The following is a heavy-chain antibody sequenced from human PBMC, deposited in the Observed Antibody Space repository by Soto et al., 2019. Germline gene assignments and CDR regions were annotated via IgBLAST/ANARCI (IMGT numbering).Heavy chain of an antibody. Sequence: QVQLVQSGAEVKKPGSSVKVSCKASGGTFSSYAISWVRQAPGQGLEWMGGILPIFGTANYAQKFQGRVTITADESTSTASMELSSLRSEYTAVYYCARAPHNYGSGSYYMGAFDIWGQGTMVTVSS. D-gene: IGHD3-10*01. CDR2: ILPIFGTA. CDR3: ARAPHNYGSGSYYMGAFDI. V-gene: IGHV1-69*01. J-gene: IGHJ3*02. CDR1: GGTFSSYA.